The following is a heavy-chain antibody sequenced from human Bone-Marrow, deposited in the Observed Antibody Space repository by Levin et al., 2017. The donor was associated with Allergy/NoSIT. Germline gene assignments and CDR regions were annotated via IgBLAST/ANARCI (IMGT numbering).Heavy chain of an antibody. Sequence: PSETLSLTCSVSLGSISHYYWSWIRQHPGKGLEWIGSIYYSGSTNYNPSLKSRVSISVDTSKNQFSLNLSSVTAADTAVYFCARDRLVDDFWSGPKRNYYYAVDVWGQGTTVTVS. CDR3: ARDRLVDDFWSGPKRNYYYAVDV. CDR1: LGSISHYY. D-gene: IGHD3-3*01. J-gene: IGHJ6*02. V-gene: IGHV4-59*01. CDR2: IYYSGST.